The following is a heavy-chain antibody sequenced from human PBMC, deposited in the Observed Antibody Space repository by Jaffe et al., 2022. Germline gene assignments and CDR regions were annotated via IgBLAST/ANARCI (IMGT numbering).Heavy chain of an antibody. V-gene: IGHV4-61*02. CDR1: GGSISSGSYY. CDR2: IYTSGST. CDR3: ASYCSSTSCYRDAFDI. J-gene: IGHJ3*02. Sequence: QVQLQESGPGLVKPSQTLSLTCTVSGGSISSGSYYWSWIRQPAGKGLEWIGRIYTSGSTNYNPSLKSRVTISVDTSKNQFSLKLSSVTAADTAVYYCASYCSSTSCYRDAFDIWGQGTMVTVSS. D-gene: IGHD2-2*01.